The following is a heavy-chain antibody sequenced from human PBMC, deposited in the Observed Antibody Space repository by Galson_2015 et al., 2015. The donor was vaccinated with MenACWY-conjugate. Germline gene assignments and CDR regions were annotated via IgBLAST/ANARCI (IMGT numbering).Heavy chain of an antibody. CDR2: SRDNTNSYTT. D-gene: IGHD4-17*01. V-gene: IGHV3-72*01. CDR3: VRTLTPVTTVASH. J-gene: IGHJ4*02. CDR1: GFTFSDHY. Sequence: SLRLSCAVSGFTFSDHYLDWVRQAPGKGLEWIGRSRDNTNSYTTEYAASVKGRFTISRDHSKNSLYLHMNSLKTEDTAVYYCVRTLTPVTTVASHWGQGTLVTVSS.